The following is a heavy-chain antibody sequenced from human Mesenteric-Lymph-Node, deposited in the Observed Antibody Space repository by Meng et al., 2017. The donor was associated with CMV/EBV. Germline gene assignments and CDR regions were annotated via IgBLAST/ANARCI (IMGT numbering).Heavy chain of an antibody. CDR1: GFTFSSYA. CDR2: ISGSGGST. Sequence: GESLKISCAASGFTFSSYAMSWVRQAPGKGLEWVSAISGSGGSTYYADSVKGRFTISRDNSKNTLYLQMNSLRAEDTAVYYCARDMTVVPATNDFWSGYPDAFDIWGQGTMVTVSS. CDR3: ARDMTVVPATNDFWSGYPDAFDI. D-gene: IGHD3-3*01. V-gene: IGHV3-23*01. J-gene: IGHJ3*02.